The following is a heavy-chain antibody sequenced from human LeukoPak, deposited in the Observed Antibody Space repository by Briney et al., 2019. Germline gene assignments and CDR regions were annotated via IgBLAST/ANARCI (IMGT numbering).Heavy chain of an antibody. D-gene: IGHD3-3*01. CDR3: AKQYEFWSGRDY. CDR1: GFTFSSYA. CDR2: VSGSGAGT. Sequence: GGSLRLSCAASGFTFSSYAMNWVRQAPGKGLEWVSGVSGSGAGTYYADSVKGRFTISRDNSKNTLYLQMNSLRVEDTAVYYCAKQYEFWSGRDYWGQGTLVTVSS. J-gene: IGHJ4*02. V-gene: IGHV3-23*01.